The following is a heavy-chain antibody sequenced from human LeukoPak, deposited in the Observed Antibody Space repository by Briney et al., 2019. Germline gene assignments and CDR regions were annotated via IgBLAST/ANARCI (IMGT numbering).Heavy chain of an antibody. V-gene: IGHV3-74*01. CDR3: ARGPNSNWSGLDF. J-gene: IGHJ4*02. Sequence: GGSLGLSCTASGFSFSGHWMHWARQLPGKGLVWVSRISPTGSTTSYADSVKGRFTVSRDNAKNTLYLQVNNLRAEDTAVYYCARGPNSNWSGLDFWGQGTLLTVSS. CDR2: ISPTGSTT. CDR1: GFSFSGHW. D-gene: IGHD6-6*01.